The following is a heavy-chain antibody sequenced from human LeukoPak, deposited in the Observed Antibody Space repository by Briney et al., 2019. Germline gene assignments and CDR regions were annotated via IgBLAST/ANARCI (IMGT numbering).Heavy chain of an antibody. D-gene: IGHD2-15*01. CDR3: ARESWDIEGYNWFDP. Sequence: SQTLSLTCAISGDSVTSSSAAWNWIRQSPSRGLEWLGRTYYRSKWYNDYAVSVKSRITINPDTSKNQFSLQLNSVTPEDTAVYYCARESWDIEGYNWFDPWGQGTLVTVSS. V-gene: IGHV6-1*01. J-gene: IGHJ5*02. CDR1: GDSVTSSSAA. CDR2: TYYRSKWYN.